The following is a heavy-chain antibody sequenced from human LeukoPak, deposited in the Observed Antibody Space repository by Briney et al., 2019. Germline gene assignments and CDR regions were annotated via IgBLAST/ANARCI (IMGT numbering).Heavy chain of an antibody. J-gene: IGHJ5*02. V-gene: IGHV1-8*01. CDR1: GYTFTSYD. CDR2: MNPNSGNT. D-gene: IGHD2-15*01. CDR3: ARRGRCSGGSCYFRGNWFDP. Sequence: ASVKVSCKASGYTFTSYDINWVRQATGQGLEWMGWMNPNSGNTGYAQKFQGRVTMTRNTSISTAYTELSSLRSEDTAVYYCARRGRCSGGSCYFRGNWFDPWGQGTLVTVSS.